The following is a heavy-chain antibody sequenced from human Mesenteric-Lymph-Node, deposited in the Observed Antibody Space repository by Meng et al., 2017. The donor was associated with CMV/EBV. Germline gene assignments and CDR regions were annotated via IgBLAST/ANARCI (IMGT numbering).Heavy chain of an antibody. J-gene: IGHJ4*02. V-gene: IGHV4-34*01. D-gene: IGHD6-6*01. Sequence: VYGGSFSGYYWSWIRQPPGKGVEWIGENNNSGSTNYNPSLKSRVTISVDTSKNQFSQKLSSVTAADTAVYYCAREIAARRRAPIDYWGQGTLVTVSS. CDR3: AREIAARRRAPIDY. CDR2: NNNSGST. CDR1: GGSFSGYY.